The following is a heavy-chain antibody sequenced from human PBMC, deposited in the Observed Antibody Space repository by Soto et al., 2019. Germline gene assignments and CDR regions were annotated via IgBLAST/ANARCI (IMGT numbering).Heavy chain of an antibody. D-gene: IGHD3-3*01. V-gene: IGHV1-46*01. J-gene: IGHJ3*02. Sequence: QVELVQSGAEVKEPGASVEVSCMAAGYTFTSHFMHWMRQAPGQGLEWMGFINPSGGITTYAQKFQARVTMTSDTSTSTVYMELRTLKSEDTAVYYCARRSIFTWSDAFDIWGQGTMVTVSA. CDR3: ARRSIFTWSDAFDI. CDR2: INPSGGIT. CDR1: GYTFTSHF.